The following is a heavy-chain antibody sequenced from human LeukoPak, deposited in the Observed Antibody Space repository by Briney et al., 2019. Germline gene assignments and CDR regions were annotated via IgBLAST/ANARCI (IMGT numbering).Heavy chain of an antibody. D-gene: IGHD6-13*01. CDR3: ASSLYSSGWSLNSGAFDI. J-gene: IGHJ3*02. CDR2: ILSDGSKE. V-gene: IGHV3-33*01. Sequence: GGSLRLSCAASGFTFSSYGMHWVRQAPGKWLEWVAVILSDGSKEFYTDSVKGRFTISRDNSKNTLYLQMNSLRAEDTAVYYCASSLYSSGWSLNSGAFDIWGQGTMVTVSS. CDR1: GFTFSSYG.